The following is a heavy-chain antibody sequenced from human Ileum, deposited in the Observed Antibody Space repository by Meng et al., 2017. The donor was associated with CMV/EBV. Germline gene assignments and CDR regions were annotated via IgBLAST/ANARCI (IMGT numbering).Heavy chain of an antibody. J-gene: IGHJ4*02. V-gene: IGHV4-59*01. CDR2: VSYRGIT. Sequence: GSLRLSCTVSGGSMDIYYWNWIRQSPGKGLEWIGYVSYRGITSYNPSLKSRVTISADTAKNQFSLNLSSLTAAGTAVYFCAREQWLVHTFDYCGQGTRVTVSS. D-gene: IGHD6-19*01. CDR3: AREQWLVHTFDY. CDR1: GGSMDIYY.